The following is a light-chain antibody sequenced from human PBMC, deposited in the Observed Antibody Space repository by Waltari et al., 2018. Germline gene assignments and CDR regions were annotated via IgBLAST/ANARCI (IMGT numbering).Light chain of an antibody. V-gene: IGLV8-61*01. Sequence: QTVVTQDPSLSVSPGGTVTLTCALSSGSLSTTSYATWYQQTPGQAPRTLVYKADARSSGVPDRFSGSILGNTAALTITGAQADDESDYYCALYMGSGIWVFGGGTRLTVL. J-gene: IGLJ3*02. CDR2: KAD. CDR1: SGSLSTTSY. CDR3: ALYMGSGIWV.